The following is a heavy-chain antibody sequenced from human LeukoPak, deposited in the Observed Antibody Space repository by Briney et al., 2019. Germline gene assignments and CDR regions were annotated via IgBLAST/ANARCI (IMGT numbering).Heavy chain of an antibody. Sequence: GGSLRLSCAASGFSFSSSWMDWVRQAPGKGLEWVASMKQDGSEEYYVDSVKGRFTISRDNAKNSLYLQMNSLRAEDTAVYYCARDRGYSSFDYWGQGTLVTVSS. J-gene: IGHJ4*02. D-gene: IGHD6-13*01. V-gene: IGHV3-7*01. CDR3: ARDRGYSSFDY. CDR1: GFSFSSSW. CDR2: MKQDGSEE.